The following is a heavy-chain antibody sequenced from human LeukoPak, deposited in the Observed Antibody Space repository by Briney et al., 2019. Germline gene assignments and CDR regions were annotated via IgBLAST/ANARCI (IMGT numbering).Heavy chain of an antibody. Sequence: ASVKVSCKASGYTFTSYAMNWVRQAPGRGLEWMGWINTNTGNPTYAQGFTGRFVFSLDTSVSTAYLQISSLKAEDTAVYYCARGIAAAGTPPHWFDPWGQGTLVTVSS. CDR1: GYTFTSYA. D-gene: IGHD6-13*01. V-gene: IGHV7-4-1*02. CDR2: INTNTGNP. J-gene: IGHJ5*02. CDR3: ARGIAAAGTPPHWFDP.